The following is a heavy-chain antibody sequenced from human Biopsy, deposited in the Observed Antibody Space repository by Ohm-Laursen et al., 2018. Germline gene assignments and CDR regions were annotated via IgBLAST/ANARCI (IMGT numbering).Heavy chain of an antibody. J-gene: IGHJ4*02. Sequence: GPSEKASCKLSGYTLTELSIHWVRQTGGKGLEWMGGFDREERKTVYAEKFQGRVTMTEDTSTDTVYMEVTSLRSDDTAVYYCATGPYYDTRFYYNVRPFDFWGQGTLVTVSS. CDR2: FDREERKT. CDR1: GYTLTELS. CDR3: ATGPYYDTRFYYNVRPFDF. D-gene: IGHD3-10*01. V-gene: IGHV1-24*01.